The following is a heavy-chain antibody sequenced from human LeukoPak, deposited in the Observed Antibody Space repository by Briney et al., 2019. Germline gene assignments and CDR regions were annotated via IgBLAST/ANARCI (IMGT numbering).Heavy chain of an antibody. J-gene: IGHJ3*02. V-gene: IGHV3-30*18. CDR1: GYTLTELS. Sequence: SCKVSGYTLTELSMHWVRQAPGKGLEWVAVISYDGSNKYYADSVKGRFTISRDNSKNTLYLQMNSLRAEDTAVYYCAKRGYSSSSGAFDIWGQGTMVTVSS. CDR2: ISYDGSNK. D-gene: IGHD6-6*01. CDR3: AKRGYSSSSGAFDI.